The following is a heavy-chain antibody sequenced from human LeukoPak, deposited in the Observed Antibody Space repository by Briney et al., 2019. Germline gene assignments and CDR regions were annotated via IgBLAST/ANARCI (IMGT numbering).Heavy chain of an antibody. J-gene: IGHJ4*02. D-gene: IGHD3-22*01. CDR3: ATDSSGYYWNDSDY. CDR2: ISSISSYI. V-gene: IGHV3-21*01. CDR1: GFTFSSYS. Sequence: GGSLRLSCAASGFTFSSYSMNWVRQAPGKGLEWVSSISSISSYIYYADSVKGRFTISRDNAKNSLYLQMNSLRAEDTAVYYCATDSSGYYWNDSDYWGQGTLVTVSS.